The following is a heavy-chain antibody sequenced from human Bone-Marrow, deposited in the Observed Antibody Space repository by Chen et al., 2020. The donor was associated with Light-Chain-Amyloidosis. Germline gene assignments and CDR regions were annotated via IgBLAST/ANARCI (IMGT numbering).Heavy chain of an antibody. CDR3: AKDRCTSISCSDFDY. CDR2: ISGRGERR. CDR1: GFTFSSYA. D-gene: IGHD2-2*01. Sequence: EVQLVESGGGLVQPGGSLRLPCAASGSGFTFSSYAMGWVRQAPGKGLGWVAVISGRGERRYFADSVKGRFAISRDNSKNTLYLQMNSLRAEDTAVYYCAKDRCTSISCSDFDYWGQGTLVTVSS. J-gene: IGHJ4*02. V-gene: IGHV3-23*04.